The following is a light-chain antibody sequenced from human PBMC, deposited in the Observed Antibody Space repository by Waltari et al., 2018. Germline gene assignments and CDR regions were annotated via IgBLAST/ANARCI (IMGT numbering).Light chain of an antibody. J-gene: IGLJ2*01. CDR3: QSVDTNGPV. V-gene: IGLV3-25*03. CDR1: ALPKQY. CDR2: KDN. Sequence: SYELTQPPSVSVSPGQTAKITCSGDALPKQYVYWFQQKAGQAPVMVIYKDNKRPSGIPERFSGSSSGTTVTLTISGFQAEDEADYFCQSVDTNGPVFGGGTKVTVL.